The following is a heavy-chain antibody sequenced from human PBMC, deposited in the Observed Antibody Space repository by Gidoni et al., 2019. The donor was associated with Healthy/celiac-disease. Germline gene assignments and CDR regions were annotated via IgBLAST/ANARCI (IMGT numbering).Heavy chain of an antibody. Sequence: QLQLQESGPGLVKPSETLSLNCTVSGGSISSSSYYWGWIRQPPGKGLEWIGSIYYRGSTYYNPSLKSRVTISVDTSKNQFSLKLSSVTAADTAVYYCARMWEWDYYDSSGQGRRAFDIWGQGTMVTVSS. CDR1: GGSISSSSYY. D-gene: IGHD3-22*01. CDR2: IYYRGST. CDR3: ARMWEWDYYDSSGQGRRAFDI. J-gene: IGHJ3*02. V-gene: IGHV4-39*01.